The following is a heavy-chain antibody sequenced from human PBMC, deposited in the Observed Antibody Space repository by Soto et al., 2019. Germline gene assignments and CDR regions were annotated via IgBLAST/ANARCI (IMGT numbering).Heavy chain of an antibody. CDR1: GFTFDDYA. Sequence: PGGSLRLSCAASGFTFDDYAMHWVRQAPGKGLEWVSGISWNSGSIGYADSVKGRFIISRDNAKNSLYLQMNSLRAEDTALYYCAKALSPTYYYDSSGLFGYWGQGTLVTVSS. J-gene: IGHJ4*02. CDR2: ISWNSGSI. CDR3: AKALSPTYYYDSSGLFGY. V-gene: IGHV3-9*01. D-gene: IGHD3-22*01.